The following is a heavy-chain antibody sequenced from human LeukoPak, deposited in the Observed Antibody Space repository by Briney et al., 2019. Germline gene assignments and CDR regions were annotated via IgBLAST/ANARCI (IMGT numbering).Heavy chain of an antibody. D-gene: IGHD2-2*02. CDR1: GFTFGDYA. V-gene: IGHV3-15*01. J-gene: IGHJ5*02. Sequence: PGGSLRLSCTASGFTFGDYAMSWVRQAPGKGLEWVGRIKSKTDGGTTDYAAPVKGRFTISRDDSKNTLYLHLTSLKTEDTAVYYCARYCSSTSCYRPPWGQGTLVTVSS. CDR2: IKSKTDGGTT. CDR3: ARYCSSTSCYRPP.